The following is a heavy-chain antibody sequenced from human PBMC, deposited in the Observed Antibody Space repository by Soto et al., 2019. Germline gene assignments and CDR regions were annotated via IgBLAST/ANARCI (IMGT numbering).Heavy chain of an antibody. CDR2: LLVDGRT. D-gene: IGHD2-8*02. Sequence: SLRLSCAASGFICSSYDIIWVRQAPGKGLEWVSTLLVDGRTFYVDSVKGRFTISRDTSQNTVYLQMNSLTAGDTALYYCVKGYATGGGVFAICGQGTMDTVSS. J-gene: IGHJ3*02. V-gene: IGHV3-23*01. CDR3: VKGYATGGGVFAI. CDR1: GFICSSYD.